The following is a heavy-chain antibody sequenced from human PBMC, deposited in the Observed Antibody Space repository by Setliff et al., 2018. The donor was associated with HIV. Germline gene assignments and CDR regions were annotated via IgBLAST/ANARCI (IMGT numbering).Heavy chain of an antibody. D-gene: IGHD2-21*01. CDR3: HHYCVSDYCHRTLGY. V-gene: IGHV3-49*04. CDR2: IRSKAYRETT. CDR1: GFTFGDYG. Sequence: GGSLRLSCTASGFTFGDYGMSWVRQAPGKGLEWVGFIRSKAYRETTEYAASVKGRFTISRDDSKNMIYLQMNSLQTEDTAVYYCHHYCVSDYCHRTLGYWGRGTLVTVSS. J-gene: IGHJ4*02.